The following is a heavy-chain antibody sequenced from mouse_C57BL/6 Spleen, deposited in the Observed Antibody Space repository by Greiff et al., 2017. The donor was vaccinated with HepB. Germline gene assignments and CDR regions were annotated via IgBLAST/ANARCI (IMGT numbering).Heavy chain of an antibody. Sequence: QVQLQQSGAELVRPGASVTLSCKASGYTFTDYEMHWVKQTPVHGLEWIGAIDPETGGTAYNQKFKGKAILTADKSSSTAYMELRSLTSEDSAVYYCTRNKGKLLAWFAYWGQGTLVTVSA. CDR2: IDPETGGT. V-gene: IGHV1-15*01. CDR1: GYTFTDYE. J-gene: IGHJ3*01. CDR3: TRNKGKLLAWFAY. D-gene: IGHD2-1*01.